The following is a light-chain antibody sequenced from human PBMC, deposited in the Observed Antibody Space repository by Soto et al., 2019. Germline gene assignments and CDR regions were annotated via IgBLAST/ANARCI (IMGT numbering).Light chain of an antibody. CDR1: QSVYSY. CDR3: QHRGNWPLT. J-gene: IGKJ4*01. CDR2: DAS. V-gene: IGKV3-11*01. Sequence: EIVLTQSPATLSLSPGESATLSCRASQSVYSYLAWYQQKPGQAPRLLIYDASNRATGIPARFSGSGSGTDFTLTISSLEPEDFAVYYCQHRGNWPLTFGGGTKVEI.